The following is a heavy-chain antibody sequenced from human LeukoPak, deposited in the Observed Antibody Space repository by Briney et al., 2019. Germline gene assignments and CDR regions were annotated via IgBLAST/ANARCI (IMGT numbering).Heavy chain of an antibody. Sequence: GGSLRLSCAASGFTVSSNFMTWVRQAPGKGLEWVSVIFSGGTIYYTDSVKGRFTISRDSSKNTLYLQMNSLRAEDTAVYYCAKEHSGSYPDPDRENWFDPWGQGTLVTVSS. CDR2: IFSGGTI. CDR3: AKEHSGSYPDPDRENWFDP. CDR1: GFTVSSNF. J-gene: IGHJ5*02. V-gene: IGHV3-53*01. D-gene: IGHD3-10*01.